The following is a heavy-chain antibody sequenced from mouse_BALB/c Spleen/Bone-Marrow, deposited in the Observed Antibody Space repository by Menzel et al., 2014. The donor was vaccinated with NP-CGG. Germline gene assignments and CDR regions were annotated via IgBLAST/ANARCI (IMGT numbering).Heavy chain of an antibody. J-gene: IGHJ3*01. Sequence: VQLQQSGPGLVKPSQSLSLTCSVTGYSITSGYYWNWIRQFPGNKLEWMGYINYDGSNNYNPSLKNRISITRGTSKNQFFLKLNSVTSEHTATYYCARGYGYDSAWFAYWGQGTLVTVSA. CDR1: GYSITSGYY. D-gene: IGHD2-2*01. CDR2: INYDGSN. V-gene: IGHV3-6*02. CDR3: ARGYGYDSAWFAY.